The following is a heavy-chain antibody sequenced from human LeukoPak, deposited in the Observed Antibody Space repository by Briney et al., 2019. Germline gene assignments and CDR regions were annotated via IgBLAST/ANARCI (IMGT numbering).Heavy chain of an antibody. V-gene: IGHV1-18*01. J-gene: IGHJ4*02. CDR1: GYTFTNYG. Sequence: GASVKVSCKASGYTFTNYGITWVRQAPGQGLEWMGWISPYKGNTNYAQKVQGRVTMTTDTSTSTVYMELRSLRSDDTAAYYCATEGGWGPTDYGDNVYWGQGTLVTVSS. D-gene: IGHD4-17*01. CDR3: ATEGGWGPTDYGDNVY. CDR2: ISPYKGNT.